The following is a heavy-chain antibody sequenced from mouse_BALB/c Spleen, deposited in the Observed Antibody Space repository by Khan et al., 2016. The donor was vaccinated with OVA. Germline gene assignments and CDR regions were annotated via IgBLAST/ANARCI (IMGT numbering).Heavy chain of an antibody. CDR2: INPSSGYT. V-gene: IGHV1-7*01. CDR3: ARDRIDY. J-gene: IGHJ2*01. Sequence: QVQLQQSGAELAKPWASVKMSCKASGFTFTSYWMHWVQQRPGQGLEWIGYINPSSGYTEYNQHFKDKATLTEDKYSRTAYKQLSSLTSEDAAVYYCARDRIDYWGQGTTLTVSS. CDR1: GFTFTSYW.